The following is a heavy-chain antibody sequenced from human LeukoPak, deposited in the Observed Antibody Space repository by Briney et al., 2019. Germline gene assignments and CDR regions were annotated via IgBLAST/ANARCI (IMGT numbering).Heavy chain of an antibody. D-gene: IGHD2-15*01. J-gene: IGHJ5*02. CDR1: GGSISSYY. Sequence: PSETLSLTCTVSGGSISSYYWSWIRQPPGKGLEWIGYIYYSGSTYYNPSLKSRVTISVDTSKNQFSLKLSSVTAADTAVYYCARECEDIVVVVGNWFDPWGQGTLVTVSS. V-gene: IGHV4-59*12. CDR2: IYYSGST. CDR3: ARECEDIVVVVGNWFDP.